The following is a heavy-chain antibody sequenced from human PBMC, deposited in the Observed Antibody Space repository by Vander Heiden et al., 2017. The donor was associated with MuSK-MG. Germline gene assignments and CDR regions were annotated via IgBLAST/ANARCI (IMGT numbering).Heavy chain of an antibody. Sequence: EVQLLESGGGLVQPGGSLRLSCAASGFTFSSYARSWVRQAPGKGLEWVSAISGSGGSTYYADSVKGRFTISRDNSKNTLYLQMNSLRAEDTAVYYCAKNRYDILTGSNYWGQGTLVTVSS. J-gene: IGHJ4*02. V-gene: IGHV3-23*01. D-gene: IGHD3-9*01. CDR1: GFTFSSYA. CDR3: AKNRYDILTGSNY. CDR2: ISGSGGST.